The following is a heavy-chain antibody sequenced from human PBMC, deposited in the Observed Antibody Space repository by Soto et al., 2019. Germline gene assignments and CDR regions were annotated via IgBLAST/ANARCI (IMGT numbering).Heavy chain of an antibody. D-gene: IGHD1-26*01. CDR3: ARGSGSYLMWFDP. J-gene: IGHJ5*02. V-gene: IGHV3-72*01. CDR2: TRNKANRYTT. CDR1: GFIFSDHY. Sequence: PGGSLRLSCAASGFIFSDHYMDWVRHAPGKGLEWVGRTRNKANRYTTEYAASVTGRFTISRDESKNSLYLQMNSLKTEDTAVYYCARGSGSYLMWFDPWGQGTLVTVSS.